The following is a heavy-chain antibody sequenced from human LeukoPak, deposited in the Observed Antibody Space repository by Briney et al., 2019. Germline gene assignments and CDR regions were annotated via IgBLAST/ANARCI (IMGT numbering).Heavy chain of an antibody. Sequence: GGSLRLSCAASGFSVSNNYMSWVRQAPGKGLEWVSVLFSGGNTFYADSVKGRFTISRDNSKNTLYLQMNSLRAEDTAVYYCAKVSGTSGWAFDIWGQGTMVTVSS. CDR2: LFSGGNT. CDR3: AKVSGTSGWAFDI. V-gene: IGHV3-53*01. J-gene: IGHJ3*02. CDR1: GFSVSNNY. D-gene: IGHD1-26*01.